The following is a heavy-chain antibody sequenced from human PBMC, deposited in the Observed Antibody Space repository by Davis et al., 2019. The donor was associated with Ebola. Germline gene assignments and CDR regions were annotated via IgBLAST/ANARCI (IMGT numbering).Heavy chain of an antibody. J-gene: IGHJ4*02. V-gene: IGHV3-11*06. CDR2: ISSSSSYT. D-gene: IGHD3-22*01. Sequence: GESLKISCAASGFTFSDYYMSWIRQAPGKGLVWVSYISSSSSYTNYADSVKGRFTISRDNAKNSLYLQMNSLRDEDTAVYYCARLLYYYDSSSDYWGQGTLVTVSS. CDR1: GFTFSDYY. CDR3: ARLLYYYDSSSDY.